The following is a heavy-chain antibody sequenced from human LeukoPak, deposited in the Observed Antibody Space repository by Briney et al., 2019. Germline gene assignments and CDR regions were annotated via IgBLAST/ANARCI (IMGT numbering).Heavy chain of an antibody. CDR3: AKDPYYYDSSGYGYGMDV. CDR1: GFSFSSYA. Sequence: GGSLRLSCAASGFSFSSYAMAWVRQAPGKGLEWVSTISGSGGSTHYADSVKGRFTISRDNSKNTLYLQMNSLRAEDTAVYYCAKDPYYYDSSGYGYGMDVWGQGITVTVSS. D-gene: IGHD3-22*01. J-gene: IGHJ6*02. CDR2: ISGSGGST. V-gene: IGHV3-23*01.